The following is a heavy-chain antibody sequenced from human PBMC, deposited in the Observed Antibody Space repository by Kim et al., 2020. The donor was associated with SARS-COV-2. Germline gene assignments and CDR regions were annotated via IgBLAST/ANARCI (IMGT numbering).Heavy chain of an antibody. D-gene: IGHD6-13*01. CDR1: GFTFSSYA. J-gene: IGHJ6*02. CDR2: ISYDGSNK. CDR3: ARDGGIYTTKYYYYGMDV. V-gene: IGHV3-30*04. Sequence: GGSLRLSCAASGFTFSSYAMHWVRQAPGKGLEWVAVISYDGSNKYYADSVKGRFTISRDNSKNTLYLQMNSLRAEDTAVYYCARDGGIYTTKYYYYGMDVWGQGTTDTVSS.